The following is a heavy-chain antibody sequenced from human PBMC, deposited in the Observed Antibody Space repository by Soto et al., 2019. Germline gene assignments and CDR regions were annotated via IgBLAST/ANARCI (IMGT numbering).Heavy chain of an antibody. Sequence: QVQLQESGPGLVKPSETLSLTCTVSGGSISSYYWSWIRQPPGKGLEWIGYIYYSGSTTYNPSLKSRVTISVDTSKTQVSRRLSSLTAADTAVYYCARGARVVPAAIYYWGQGILVTVSS. CDR1: GGSISSYY. V-gene: IGHV4-59*01. J-gene: IGHJ4*02. CDR3: ARGARVVPAAIYY. CDR2: IYYSGST. D-gene: IGHD2-2*01.